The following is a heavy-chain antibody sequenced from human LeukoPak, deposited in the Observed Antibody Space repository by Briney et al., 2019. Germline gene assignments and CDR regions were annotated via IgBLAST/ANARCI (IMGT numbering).Heavy chain of an antibody. Sequence: PGGSLRLSCAASGFTFSSYWMHWVRQVPGKGLVWVSRINTGGSSTSYGGSVQGRFSISRDNAKNTLYLQMNSLRAEDTAVYYCARALGGWPDAFDIWGQGTMVTVSS. D-gene: IGHD6-19*01. J-gene: IGHJ3*02. CDR2: INTGGSST. V-gene: IGHV3-74*01. CDR1: GFTFSSYW. CDR3: ARALGGWPDAFDI.